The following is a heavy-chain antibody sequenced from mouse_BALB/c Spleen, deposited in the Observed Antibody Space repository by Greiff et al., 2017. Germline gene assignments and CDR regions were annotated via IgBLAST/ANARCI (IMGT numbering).Heavy chain of an antibody. CDR3: ARHKYGNYEGNAMDY. CDR2: ISSGGSYT. Sequence: EVQLVESGGDLVKPGGSLKLSCAASGFTFSSYGMSWVRQTPDKRLEWVATISSGGSYTYYPDSVKGRFTISRDNAKNTLYLQMSSLKSEDTAMYYCARHKYGNYEGNAMDYWGQGTSVTVSS. CDR1: GFTFSSYG. D-gene: IGHD2-10*02. V-gene: IGHV5-6*01. J-gene: IGHJ4*01.